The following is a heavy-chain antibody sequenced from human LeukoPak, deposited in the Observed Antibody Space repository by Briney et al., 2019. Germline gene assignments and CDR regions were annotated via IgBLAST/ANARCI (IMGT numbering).Heavy chain of an antibody. CDR3: ARHHDFWSGYWGLDH. CDR1: GGSFSGYY. V-gene: IGHV4-34*01. CDR2: IYYSGST. D-gene: IGHD3-3*01. Sequence: SETLSLTCAVYGGSFSGYYWSWIRQPPGKGLEWIGSIYYSGSTYYNPSLKSRVTISVDTSKNQFSLKLSSVTAADTAVYYCARHHDFWSGYWGLDHWGQGTLVTVSS. J-gene: IGHJ4*02.